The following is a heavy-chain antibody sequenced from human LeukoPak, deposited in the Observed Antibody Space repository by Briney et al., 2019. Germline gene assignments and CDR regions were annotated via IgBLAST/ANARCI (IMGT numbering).Heavy chain of an antibody. V-gene: IGHV3-7*03. J-gene: IGHJ4*02. D-gene: IGHD3-16*01. CDR1: GFNFRNYW. CDR3: ARGPVITFGY. CDR2: INPDGGGK. Sequence: SGGSLRLSCAASGFNFRNYWMGWVRQAPGKGLEWVANINPDGGGKFYVDSVEGRFTISRDNAKNSLYLQMNSLRAEDTAVYYCARGPVITFGYWGQGTLVTVSS.